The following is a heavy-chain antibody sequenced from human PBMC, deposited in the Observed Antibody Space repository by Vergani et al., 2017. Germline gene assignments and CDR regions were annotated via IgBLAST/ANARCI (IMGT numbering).Heavy chain of an antibody. Sequence: QVQLQESGPGLVKPSGTLSLTCAVSGGSISSSNWWSWVRQPPGKGLEWIGEIYHSGSTNYNPSLKSRVTISVDKAKNQFSLKLSSVTAADTAVYYCARFGRIXIFGVVPGDYYYYYYMDVWGKGTTVTVSS. CDR3: ARFGRIXIFGVVPGDYYYYYYMDV. V-gene: IGHV4-4*02. J-gene: IGHJ6*03. CDR1: GGSISSSNW. CDR2: IYHSGST. D-gene: IGHD3-3*01.